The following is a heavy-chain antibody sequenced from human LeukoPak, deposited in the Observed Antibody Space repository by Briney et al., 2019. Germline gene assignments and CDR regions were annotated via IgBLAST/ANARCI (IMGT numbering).Heavy chain of an antibody. D-gene: IGHD3-22*01. Sequence: ASVKVSCKASGYTFTSYGISWVRQAPGQGLEWMGWISAYNGNTNYAQKLQGRVTITTDTSTRTAYMELRRLRCDDTDVYNCVRDRYYYSSGFFYNDYWGQGTLVTVSS. J-gene: IGHJ4*02. CDR2: ISAYNGNT. CDR3: VRDRYYYSSGFFYNDY. V-gene: IGHV1-18*01. CDR1: GYTFTSYG.